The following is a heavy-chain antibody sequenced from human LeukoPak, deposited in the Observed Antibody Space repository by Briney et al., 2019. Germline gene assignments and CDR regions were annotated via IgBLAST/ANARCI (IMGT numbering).Heavy chain of an antibody. Sequence: GASVKVSCKVSGYTLTELSIHWVRQAPGRGLEWMGGFDPEHGETIYAQKFQGRVTVTEDTSTDTAYMELSSLRAEDTAVYYCARDRSGDDDFWSGYYTNYFDPWGQGTLVTVSS. CDR3: ARDRSGDDDFWSGYYTNYFDP. V-gene: IGHV1-24*01. CDR2: FDPEHGET. CDR1: GYTLTELS. J-gene: IGHJ5*02. D-gene: IGHD3-3*01.